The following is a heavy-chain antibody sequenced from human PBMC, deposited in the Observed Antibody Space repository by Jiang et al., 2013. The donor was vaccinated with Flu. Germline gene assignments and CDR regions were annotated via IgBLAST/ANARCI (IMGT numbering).Heavy chain of an antibody. V-gene: IGHV6-1*01. CDR2: TYYRSKWYN. Sequence: PGLVKPSQTLSLTCAISGDSVSSNSAAWNWIRQSPSRGLEWLGRTYYRSKWYNDYAVSVKSRITINPDTSKNQFSLQLNSVTPEDTAVYYCARDISSRRIAVAGSDYWFDPWGQGTLVTVSS. CDR3: ARDISSRRIAVAGSDYWFDP. CDR1: GDSVSSNSAA. J-gene: IGHJ5*02. D-gene: IGHD6-19*01.